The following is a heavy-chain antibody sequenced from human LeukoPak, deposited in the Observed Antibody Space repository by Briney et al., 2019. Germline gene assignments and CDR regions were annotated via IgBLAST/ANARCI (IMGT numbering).Heavy chain of an antibody. V-gene: IGHV3-15*01. CDR3: TSDVPISMAHSFDY. Sequence: GTPLRLSCAASGFTFSSAWMSWVRQAPGKGLEWVGRVKSKIDGETTDYAAPVKGRFTISRDDSENTLYLQMNSLKTEDTAVYYCTSDVPISMAHSFDYWGQGTLVTVSS. CDR1: GFTFSSAW. J-gene: IGHJ4*02. CDR2: VKSKIDGETT. D-gene: IGHD6-6*01.